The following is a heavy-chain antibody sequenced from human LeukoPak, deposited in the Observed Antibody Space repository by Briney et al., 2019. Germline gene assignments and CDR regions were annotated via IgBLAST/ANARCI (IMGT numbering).Heavy chain of an antibody. V-gene: IGHV1-46*01. J-gene: IGHJ4*02. Sequence: ASVKVSCKASGYTFTNYYMHWVRQAPGQGLEWMGIINPSGGSTSYAQKFQGRVTMTRDTSTSTVYMELSSLRSEDTAVYYCARDGPQYQLHTHFDYWGQGTLVTVSS. D-gene: IGHD2-2*01. CDR1: GYTFTNYY. CDR2: INPSGGST. CDR3: ARDGPQYQLHTHFDY.